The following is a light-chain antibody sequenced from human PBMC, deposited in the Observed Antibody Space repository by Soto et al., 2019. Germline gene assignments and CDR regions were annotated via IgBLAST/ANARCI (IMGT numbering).Light chain of an antibody. CDR2: QTS. CDR1: QYINTR. J-gene: IGKJ1*01. V-gene: IGKV3-11*01. Sequence: EIVLTQSPATLSSFPGDRVTLSCRASQYINTRLAWYQHRPGQAPRLLIYQTSIRAAGIPARSSASGSGTDLTITVSDVQPEDFALYYCHQRQSWPRTFGQGTKVDI. CDR3: HQRQSWPRT.